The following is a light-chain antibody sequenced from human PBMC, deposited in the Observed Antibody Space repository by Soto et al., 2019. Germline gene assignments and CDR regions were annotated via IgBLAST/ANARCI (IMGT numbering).Light chain of an antibody. CDR3: QQRSNWPYT. V-gene: IGKV3-11*01. Sequence: EIVLTQSPATLSLSPGERATLSCRASQSVSSYLAWYQQNPGHAPRLLIYESSNRATGIPARFSGSGSGTDFTLTISSLEPEDFAVYYCQQRSNWPYTFGQGTKLEIK. CDR2: ESS. CDR1: QSVSSY. J-gene: IGKJ2*01.